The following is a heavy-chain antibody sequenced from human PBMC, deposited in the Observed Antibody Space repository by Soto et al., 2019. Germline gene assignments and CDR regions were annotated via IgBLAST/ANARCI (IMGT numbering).Heavy chain of an antibody. V-gene: IGHV2-70*01. CDR1: GFSLSTSGLC. J-gene: IGHJ6*02. CDR2: IDWDDDK. D-gene: IGHD6-6*01. Sequence: PTLVNPTQTLTLTGPFAGFSLSTSGLCVSWIRQHPGKALEWLALIDWDDDKYYSTSLKTRLTISKDTSKNQVVLTMTNMDPVDTATYYCARIPSIAARQYYYYGMDVWGQGTTVTVSS. CDR3: ARIPSIAARQYYYYGMDV.